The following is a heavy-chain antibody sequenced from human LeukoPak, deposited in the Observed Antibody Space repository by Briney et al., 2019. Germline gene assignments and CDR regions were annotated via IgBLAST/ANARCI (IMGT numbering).Heavy chain of an antibody. V-gene: IGHV4-59*01. Sequence: SGGSLRLSCAASGFTFSSYAMSWIRQPPGKGLEWIGYIYYSASTNYNPSLKSRVTISVDTSNNQFSLKLSSVTAADTAVYYCARGSRGYSYGWGQGTLVTVSS. J-gene: IGHJ4*02. D-gene: IGHD5-18*01. CDR1: GFTFSSYA. CDR3: ARGSRGYSYG. CDR2: IYYSAST.